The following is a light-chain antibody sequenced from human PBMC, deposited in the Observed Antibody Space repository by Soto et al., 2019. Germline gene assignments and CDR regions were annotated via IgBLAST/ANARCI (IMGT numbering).Light chain of an antibody. CDR2: DTS. CDR3: QQRSNWPFT. V-gene: IGKV3-11*01. J-gene: IGKJ3*01. CDR1: QTVSKY. Sequence: EIVLTQAPTTLSFSLGERATLSCRASQTVSKYLAWYQQKPGQAPRLLIYDTSNRATGIPARFSGSGSGTDFTLTISGLQPEDFAVYYCQQRSNWPFTFGPGTTGDFE.